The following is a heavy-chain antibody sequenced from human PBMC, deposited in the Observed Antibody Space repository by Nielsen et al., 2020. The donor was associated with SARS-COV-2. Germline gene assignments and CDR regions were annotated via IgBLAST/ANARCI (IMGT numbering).Heavy chain of an antibody. CDR1: GFTFSSYG. J-gene: IGHJ6*02. CDR2: ISYDGSNK. CDR3: AKVFRSNSDYDILTGRPYYYYYGMDV. V-gene: IGHV3-30*18. D-gene: IGHD3-9*01. Sequence: GGSLRLSCAASGFTFSSYGMHWVRQAPGKGLEWVAVISYDGSNKYYADSVKGRFTISRDNSKNTLYLQMNSLRAEDTAVYYCAKVFRSNSDYDILTGRPYYYYYGMDVWGQGTTVTVSS.